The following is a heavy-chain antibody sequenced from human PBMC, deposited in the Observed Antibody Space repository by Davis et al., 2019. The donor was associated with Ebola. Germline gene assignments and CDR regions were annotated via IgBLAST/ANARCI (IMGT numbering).Heavy chain of an antibody. J-gene: IGHJ4*02. V-gene: IGHV4-34*01. CDR3: ARAGYSGYDLHY. CDR1: GGSFSGYY. D-gene: IGHD5-12*01. Sequence: GSLRLSCAVYGGSFSGYYWSWIRQPPGKGLEWIGEINHSGSTNYNPSLKNRVTISVDTSKNQFSLKLSSVTAADTAVYYCARAGYSGYDLHYWGQGTLVTVSS. CDR2: INHSGST.